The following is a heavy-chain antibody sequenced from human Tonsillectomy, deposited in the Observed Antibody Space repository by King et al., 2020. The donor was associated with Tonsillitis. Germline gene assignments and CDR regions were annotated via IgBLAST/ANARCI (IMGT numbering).Heavy chain of an antibody. Sequence: VQLQESGPGLVKPSETLSLTCSVSGGSVISYYWSWIRQPAGKGLEWIGRIYSSEYTIYNPSLKSRVTMSVDTSKNQLSLRMSSVTAADTAVYYCARDSGYSSEQLYYFDYWGQGTLVTVSS. CDR1: GGSVISYY. CDR2: IYSSEYT. V-gene: IGHV4-4*07. J-gene: IGHJ4*02. CDR3: ARDSGYSSEQLYYFDY. D-gene: IGHD6-19*01.